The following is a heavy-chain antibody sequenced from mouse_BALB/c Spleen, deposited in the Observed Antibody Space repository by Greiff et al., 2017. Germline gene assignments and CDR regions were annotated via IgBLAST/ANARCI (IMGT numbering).Heavy chain of an antibody. CDR3: ARDSAMDY. V-gene: IGHV5-15*02. CDR1: GFTFSDYG. CDR2: ISNLAYSI. Sequence: EVKLVESGGGLVQPGGSRNLSCAASGFTFSDYGMAWVRQAPGKGPEWVAFISNLAYSIYYADTVTGRFTISRENAKNTLYLEMSSLRSEDTAMYYCARDSAMDYWGQGTSVTVSS. J-gene: IGHJ4*01.